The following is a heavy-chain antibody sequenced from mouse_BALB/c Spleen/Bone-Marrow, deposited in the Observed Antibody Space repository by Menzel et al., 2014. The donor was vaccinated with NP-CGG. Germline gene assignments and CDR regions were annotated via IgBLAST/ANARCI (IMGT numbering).Heavy chain of an antibody. Sequence: EVKLVESGGGLVKPGGSLKLSCAASGFTFSSYAMSWVRLSPEKRLEWVAEISSGGSYTYYPDTVTGRFTISRDNAKNTLYLEMSSLRSEDTAMYYCASKTGTGYWYFDVWGAGTTVTVSS. V-gene: IGHV5-9-4*01. J-gene: IGHJ1*01. CDR2: ISSGGSYT. CDR1: GFTFSSYA. CDR3: ASKTGTGYWYFDV. D-gene: IGHD4-1*01.